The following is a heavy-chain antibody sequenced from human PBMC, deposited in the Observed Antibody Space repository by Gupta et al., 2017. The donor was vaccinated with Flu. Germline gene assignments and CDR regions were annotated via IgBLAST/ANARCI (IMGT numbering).Heavy chain of an antibody. V-gene: IGHV4-39*01. CDR3: ARLARDSSRWKDAVDI. D-gene: IGHD6-13*01. CDR2: IYYSGST. CDR1: SYY. Sequence: SYYWGWIRQPPGKGLEWVGSIYYSGSTYHNPSLESRDIISVDTSKTQFSLKLRSVTAADTAVYYCARLARDSSRWKDAVDIWGQGTRGTVSS. J-gene: IGHJ3*02.